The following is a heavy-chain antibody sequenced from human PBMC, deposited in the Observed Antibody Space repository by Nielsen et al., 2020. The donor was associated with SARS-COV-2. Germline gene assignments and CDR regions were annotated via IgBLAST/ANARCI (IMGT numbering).Heavy chain of an antibody. D-gene: IGHD2-21*01. CDR3: TRRPIISMGMDV. Sequence: GESLKISCAASGFTFSGSAMHWVRQASGKGLEWVGHIRSKANSYATAYAASVKGRFTISRNDSKNTAYLQMNSLKTEDTAVYYCTRRPIISMGMDVWGQGTTVTVSS. CDR1: GFTFSGSA. CDR2: IRSKANSYAT. J-gene: IGHJ6*02. V-gene: IGHV3-73*01.